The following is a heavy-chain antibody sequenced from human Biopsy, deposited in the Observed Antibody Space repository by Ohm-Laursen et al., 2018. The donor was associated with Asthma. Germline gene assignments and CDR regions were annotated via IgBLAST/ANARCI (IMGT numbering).Heavy chain of an antibody. V-gene: IGHV3-7*01. Sequence: SLRLSCTATGFTFGDYWMSWVRQVPGKGLEWVANIKHDGSEKNHVDSLKGRFTISRDNAKNSLYLQMNSLRAEDTAVYYCARTFHFWSPYHAKHYQPWGQGTLVTVSS. CDR2: IKHDGSEK. D-gene: IGHD3-3*02. CDR3: ARTFHFWSPYHAKHYQP. J-gene: IGHJ1*01. CDR1: GFTFGDYW.